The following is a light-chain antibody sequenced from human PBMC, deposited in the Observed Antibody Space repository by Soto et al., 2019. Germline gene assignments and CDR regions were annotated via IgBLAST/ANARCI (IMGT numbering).Light chain of an antibody. J-gene: IGKJ1*01. CDR2: GAS. Sequence: TLSCRASQSVSSSYLAWYQQKPGQAPRLLIYGASSRATGIPDRFSGSGSGTDFTLTISRLEPEDFAVYYCQQYGSSPKTFGQGTKVDIK. V-gene: IGKV3-20*01. CDR3: QQYGSSPKT. CDR1: QSVSSSY.